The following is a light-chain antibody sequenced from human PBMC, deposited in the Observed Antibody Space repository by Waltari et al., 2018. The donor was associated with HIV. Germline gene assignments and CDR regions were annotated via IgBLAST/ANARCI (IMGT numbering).Light chain of an antibody. CDR1: QNISSY. CDR2: TAS. V-gene: IGKV1-39*01. J-gene: IGKJ4*01. CDR3: QQSYSTPLT. Sequence: DIQMTQSPSSLSASVGDRVTVSCRANQNISSYLIWYQQRPGKAPRLLIYTASTLQRGVPSRFSGSGSGTDFTLSITSLQPEDFATYYCQQSYSTPLTFGGGTRVEI.